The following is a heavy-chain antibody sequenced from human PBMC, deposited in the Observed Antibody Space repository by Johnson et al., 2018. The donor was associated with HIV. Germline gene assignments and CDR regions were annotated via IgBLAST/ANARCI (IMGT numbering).Heavy chain of an antibody. CDR1: GFTVSTNY. D-gene: IGHD5-12*01. J-gene: IGHJ3*02. Sequence: VQLVESGGGVVQPGGSLRLSCAASGFTVSTNYMSWVRQAPGKGLEWVSVIYSGGRTPYADSGKGRFIISRDNSKNTLYLQMNSLRAEDTAVYYCASLYSGYDNDAFDIWGQGTMVTVSS. CDR2: IYSGGRT. V-gene: IGHV3-66*02. CDR3: ASLYSGYDNDAFDI.